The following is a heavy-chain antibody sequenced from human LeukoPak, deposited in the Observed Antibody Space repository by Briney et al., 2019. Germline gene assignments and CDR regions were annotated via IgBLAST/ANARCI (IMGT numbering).Heavy chain of an antibody. V-gene: IGHV3-53*01. CDR1: GFTVSSNY. CDR2: IYSGGST. CDR3: AREENY. J-gene: IGHJ4*02. Sequence: GGSLRLSCVASGFTVSSNYMSWVRQAPGKGLEWVSVIYSGGSTKYADSVKGRFTISRDNSKNTLYLQMNSLRAEDTAVYYCAREENYWGQGTLVTVSS.